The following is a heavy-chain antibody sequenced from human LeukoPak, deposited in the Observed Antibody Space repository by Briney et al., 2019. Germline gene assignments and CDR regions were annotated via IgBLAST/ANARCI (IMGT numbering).Heavy chain of an antibody. J-gene: IGHJ5*02. D-gene: IGHD2-21*02. Sequence: ASVKVSCKASGYTFTAYCMHWVRQAPGQGLEWMGWINPHSGGTNYAQKFQGRVTMTRDTSISTAYMELSRLSSDDTAVYYCAPYMTATTIGGGWYDPWGQGTLVTVSS. CDR1: GYTFTAYC. CDR3: APYMTATTIGGGWYDP. CDR2: INPHSGGT. V-gene: IGHV1-2*02.